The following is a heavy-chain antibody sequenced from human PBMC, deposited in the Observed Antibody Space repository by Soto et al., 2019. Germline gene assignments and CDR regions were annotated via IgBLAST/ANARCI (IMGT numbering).Heavy chain of an antibody. J-gene: IGHJ6*02. D-gene: IGHD2-2*01. CDR2: IVPIFGTA. V-gene: IGHV1-69*13. CDR1: GYTFTSYY. CDR3: ARKGYCSSTSCRYYYYGMDV. Sequence: GASVKVSCKASGYTFTSYYMHWVRQAPGQGLEWMGGIVPIFGTANYAQKFQGRVTITADESTSTAYMELSSLRSEDTAVYYCARKGYCSSTSCRYYYYGMDVWGQGTTVTVSS.